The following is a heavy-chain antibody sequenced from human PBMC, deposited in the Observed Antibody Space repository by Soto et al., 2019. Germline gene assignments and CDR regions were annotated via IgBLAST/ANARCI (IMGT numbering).Heavy chain of an antibody. Sequence: ASVKVSCKASGGTFSSYAISWVRQAPGQGLEWMGGIIPIFGTANYAQKFQGRVTITADESTSTAYMELSSLRSEDTAVYYCARDWDYYDSSGPYPNWFDPWGQGTLVTVSS. J-gene: IGHJ5*02. CDR3: ARDWDYYDSSGPYPNWFDP. V-gene: IGHV1-69*13. CDR2: IIPIFGTA. CDR1: GGTFSSYA. D-gene: IGHD3-22*01.